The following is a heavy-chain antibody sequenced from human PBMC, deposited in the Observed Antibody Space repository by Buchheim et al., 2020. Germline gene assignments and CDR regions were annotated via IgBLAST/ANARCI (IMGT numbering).Heavy chain of an antibody. J-gene: IGHJ5*02. V-gene: IGHV3-23*01. D-gene: IGHD3-10*01. CDR3: AKLTKTGNGRGYFGP. CDR1: GFTFNNCD. CDR2: IEASGGGT. Sequence: EVRLLESGGGLVQRGGSLGLSCAASGFTFNNCDMAWVRQAPGKGLEWVSLIEASGGGTYYADSVQGRFTISRDNSKNKLYLQMNSLRAEDAAIYYCAKLTKTGNGRGYFGPWGQGTL.